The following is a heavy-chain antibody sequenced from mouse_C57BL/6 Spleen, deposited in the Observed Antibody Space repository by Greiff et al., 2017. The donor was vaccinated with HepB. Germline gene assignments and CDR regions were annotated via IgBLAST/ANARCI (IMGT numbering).Heavy chain of an antibody. CDR1: GYSFTDYN. V-gene: IGHV1-39*01. Sequence: EVQLQQSGPELVKPGASVKISCKASGYSFTDYNMNWVKQSNGKSVEWIGVINPHYGTTSYNQKFKGKATLTVDQSSSTAYMQLNSLTSEDSAVYYCARRGLLRSLGSMDYWGQGTSVTVSS. CDR3: ARRGLLRSLGSMDY. D-gene: IGHD1-1*01. J-gene: IGHJ4*01. CDR2: INPHYGTT.